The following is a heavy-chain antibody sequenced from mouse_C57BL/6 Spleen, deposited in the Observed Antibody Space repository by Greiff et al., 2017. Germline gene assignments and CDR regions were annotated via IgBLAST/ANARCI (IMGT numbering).Heavy chain of an antibody. D-gene: IGHD2-3*01. CDR2: IYPGDGDT. J-gene: IGHJ3*01. V-gene: IGHV1-82*01. CDR1: GYAFSSSW. CDR3: ARDGYYRD. Sequence: VQLQESGPELVKPGASVKISCKASGYAFSSSWMNWVKQRPGKGLEWIGRIYPGDGDTNYNGKFKGKATLTADKSSSTAYMQLSSLTSEDSAVYFCARDGYYRDWGQGTLVTVSA.